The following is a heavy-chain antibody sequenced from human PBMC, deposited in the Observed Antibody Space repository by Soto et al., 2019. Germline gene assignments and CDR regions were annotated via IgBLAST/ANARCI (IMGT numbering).Heavy chain of an antibody. CDR1: GYTFTSYA. Sequence: ASVKVSCKASGYTFTSYAMHWVRQAPGKRLEWMGWINAGNGNTKYSQKFQGRVTITRDTSASTAYMELSSLRSEDTAVYYCARAQDIVVVVSPFGYWGQGTLVTVSS. D-gene: IGHD2-15*01. CDR3: ARAQDIVVVVSPFGY. J-gene: IGHJ4*02. CDR2: INAGNGNT. V-gene: IGHV1-3*01.